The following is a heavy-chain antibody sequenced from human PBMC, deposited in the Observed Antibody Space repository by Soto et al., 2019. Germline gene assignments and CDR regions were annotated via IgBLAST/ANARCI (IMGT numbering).Heavy chain of an antibody. Sequence: QVQLVESGGGVVQPGRSLRLSCAASGFTFSSYGMHWVRQAPGKGLEWVAVIWYDGSNKYYADSVKGRFTISRDNSKNTLYLQMNSLRAEDTAVYYCAVPYDYGDFSAFDIWGQGTMVTVSS. J-gene: IGHJ3*02. V-gene: IGHV3-33*01. CDR3: AVPYDYGDFSAFDI. D-gene: IGHD4-17*01. CDR2: IWYDGSNK. CDR1: GFTFSSYG.